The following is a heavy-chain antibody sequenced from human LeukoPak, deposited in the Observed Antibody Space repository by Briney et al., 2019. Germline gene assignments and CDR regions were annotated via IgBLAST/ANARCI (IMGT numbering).Heavy chain of an antibody. Sequence: GSLILSCASSGFTFSSSSMNCVLQAPAKGGEGVSSIIYSSSYIYYTASLKGRFTISGDNAKNSLSLQLNSLTAADTAVYYCARPWLLLYIDYWGQGTLVSVSS. V-gene: IGHV3-21*01. D-gene: IGHD2-15*01. J-gene: IGHJ4*02. CDR2: IIYSSSYI. CDR3: ARPWLLLYIDY. CDR1: GFTFSSSS.